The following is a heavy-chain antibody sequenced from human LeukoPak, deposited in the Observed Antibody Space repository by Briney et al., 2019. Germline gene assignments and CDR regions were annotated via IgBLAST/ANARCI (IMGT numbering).Heavy chain of an antibody. CDR1: GGTFSSYA. Sequence: ASVKVSCKASGGTFSSYAISWVRQAPGQGLEWMGGIIPIFGTANYAQKFQGRVTITTDESTSTAYMELSSLRSEDTAVYYCARDRDSGSCYFSLDYWGQGTLVTVSS. CDR3: ARDRDSGSCYFSLDY. J-gene: IGHJ4*02. V-gene: IGHV1-69*05. CDR2: IIPIFGTA. D-gene: IGHD1-26*01.